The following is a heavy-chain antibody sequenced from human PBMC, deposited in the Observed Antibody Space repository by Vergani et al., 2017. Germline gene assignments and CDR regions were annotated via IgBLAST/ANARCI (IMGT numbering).Heavy chain of an antibody. D-gene: IGHD2-15*01. CDR3: ARDRRYFSSASCYLDY. CDR1: GGTFSTYA. J-gene: IGHJ4*02. Sequence: QVQLVQSGAEVKKPGSSVKVSCKASGGTFSTYAISWVRQAPGQGLEWMGRLIPIFGTTNYAQNFQGRVTITADESTSKAYMELRSPRSEDTAVYYCARDRRYFSSASCYLDYWSQGTLITVSS. V-gene: IGHV1-69*13. CDR2: LIPIFGTT.